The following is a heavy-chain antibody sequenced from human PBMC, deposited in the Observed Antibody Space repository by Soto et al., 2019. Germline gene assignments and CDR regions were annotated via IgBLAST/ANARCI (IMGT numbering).Heavy chain of an antibody. V-gene: IGHV1-69*02. CDR3: ATSYGSGYRAFDY. CDR1: GDTFSFYT. Sequence: QVPLVQSGAELKKPGSSVKVSCKASGDTFSFYTINWVRQAPGLGLEWMGRVNPILSMSNYAQKFQGRVTMTADKSTSTAYMELRSLRSEDTAVYDCATSYGSGYRAFDYWGQGALVTVSS. CDR2: VNPILSMS. D-gene: IGHD3-10*01. J-gene: IGHJ4*02.